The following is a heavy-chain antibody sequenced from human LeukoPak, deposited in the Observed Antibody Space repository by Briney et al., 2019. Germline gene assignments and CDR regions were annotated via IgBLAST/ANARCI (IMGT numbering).Heavy chain of an antibody. Sequence: SQTLSLTCAISGDSVSRSTAAWNWIRQSPSRGLEWLGRTYYRSRWYSDFAEYVKSRITIDPDTSKNQFSLQLNSVTPDDTAVYFCARCQTYSGRTFDYWGQGTLVTVSS. J-gene: IGHJ4*02. CDR1: GDSVSRSTAA. V-gene: IGHV6-1*01. CDR3: ARCQTYSGRTFDY. D-gene: IGHD1-26*01. CDR2: TYYRSRWYS.